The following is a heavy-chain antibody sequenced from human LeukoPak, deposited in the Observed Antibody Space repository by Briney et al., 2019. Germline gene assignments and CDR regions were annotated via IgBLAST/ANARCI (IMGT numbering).Heavy chain of an antibody. CDR3: ARERKGYYDSSGYFGLTFDY. V-gene: IGHV1-2*02. CDR1: GYTFTGYY. J-gene: IGHJ4*02. D-gene: IGHD3-22*01. Sequence: ASVTVSCKASGYTFTGYYMHWVRQAPGQGLEWMGWINPNSGGTNYVQKFQGRVTMTRDTSISTAYMELSRLRSDDTAVYYCARERKGYYDSSGYFGLTFDYWGQGTLVTVSS. CDR2: INPNSGGT.